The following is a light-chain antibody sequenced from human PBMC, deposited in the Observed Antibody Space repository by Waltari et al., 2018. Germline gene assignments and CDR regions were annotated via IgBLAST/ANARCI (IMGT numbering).Light chain of an antibody. V-gene: IGLV2-8*01. CDR2: EVT. CDR3: SSYAHNNHFV. Sequence: QSVLTQPPSTPGAPGQSVTISCPGPNLYVGAHNSVTWYQQHPGKVPKLLIYEVTKRPSGVPDRFSGSKSGNTASLTVSGLQADDEADYYCSSYAHNNHFVFGTGTKVTVL. CDR1: NLYVGAHNS. J-gene: IGLJ1*01.